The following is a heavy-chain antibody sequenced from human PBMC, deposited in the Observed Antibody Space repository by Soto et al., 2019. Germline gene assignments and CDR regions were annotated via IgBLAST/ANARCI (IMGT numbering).Heavy chain of an antibody. V-gene: IGHV3-66*01. Sequence: EVQLVESGGGLVQPGGSLRLSCAASGFTVSSNYMSWVRQAPGKGLEWVSVIYSGGSTYYADSVKGRFTISRDNSKNTLYLQMNSLRAEDTAVYYCARGYSSSSGLDYWRQGTLVTVSS. D-gene: IGHD6-6*01. CDR1: GFTVSSNY. CDR2: IYSGGST. J-gene: IGHJ4*02. CDR3: ARGYSSSSGLDY.